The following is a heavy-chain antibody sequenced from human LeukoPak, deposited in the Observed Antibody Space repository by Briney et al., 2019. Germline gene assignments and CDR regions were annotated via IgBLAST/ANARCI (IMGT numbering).Heavy chain of an antibody. D-gene: IGHD6-13*01. J-gene: IGHJ4*02. CDR3: AKDRQQQPVLDYFDY. CDR1: GFTFSSYA. V-gene: IGHV3-23*01. Sequence: PGGSLRLSCAASGFTFSSYAMTWVRQAPGKGLEWVSAISGSGDSTYYADSVRGRFTISRGYSKNTLFLQMNSLRAEDTAVYYCAKDRQQQPVLDYFDYWGQGTLVTVSS. CDR2: ISGSGDST.